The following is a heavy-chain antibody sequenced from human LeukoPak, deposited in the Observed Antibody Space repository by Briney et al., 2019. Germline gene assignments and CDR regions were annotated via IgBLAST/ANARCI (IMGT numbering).Heavy chain of an antibody. V-gene: IGHV3-7*01. D-gene: IGHD1/OR15-1a*01. CDR3: ARDRTPYV. Sequence: GGSLRLSCAASGFSFSSYWMTWVRQAPGKGLEWVANIKQDGSEEYYVDSVKGRFTISRDNANNSLYLQMNSLRAEDTAVYYCARDRTPYVWGQGTLDTVSS. CDR2: IKQDGSEE. J-gene: IGHJ4*02. CDR1: GFSFSSYW.